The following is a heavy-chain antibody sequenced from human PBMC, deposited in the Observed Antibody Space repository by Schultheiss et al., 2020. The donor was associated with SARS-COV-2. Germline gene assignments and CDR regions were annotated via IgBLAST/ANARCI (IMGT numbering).Heavy chain of an antibody. V-gene: IGHV3-30*04. CDR2: ISYDGSNK. CDR3: ARAVAGTRLFDY. D-gene: IGHD6-19*01. CDR1: GFTFSSYA. Sequence: GGSLRLSCAASGFTFSSYAMHWVRQAPGKGLEWVAVISYDGSNKYYADSVKGRFTISRDNAKNSLYLQMNSLRAEDTAVYYCARAVAGTRLFDYWGQGTLVTVSS. J-gene: IGHJ4*02.